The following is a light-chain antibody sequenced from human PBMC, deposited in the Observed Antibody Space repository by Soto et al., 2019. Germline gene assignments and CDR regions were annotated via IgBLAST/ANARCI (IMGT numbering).Light chain of an antibody. V-gene: IGKV3-20*01. Sequence: EIVLTQSPGTLSLSPGERATLSCRASQSVSSSYLAWYQQKPGQAPRLLIYGASSRATGIPDRFSGSGSGTDFTLTISRLGPEDFAVYYCQQYGRSPTFGGGTKVDI. CDR2: GAS. CDR1: QSVSSSY. J-gene: IGKJ4*01. CDR3: QQYGRSPT.